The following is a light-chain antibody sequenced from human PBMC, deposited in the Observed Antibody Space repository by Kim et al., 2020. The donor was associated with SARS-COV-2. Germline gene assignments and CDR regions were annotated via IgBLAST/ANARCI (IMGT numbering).Light chain of an antibody. CDR2: AAS. Sequence: DIQMTQSPSSLSASVGDRVTITCRATQTITTYLNWYQQKPGKAPNLLIYAASRLQSGVPSRFSGSGSGTDFTLTISSLQPEDFATYYCKQTYTTPPTFGQGTKVDIK. CDR3: KQTYTTPPT. V-gene: IGKV1-39*01. CDR1: QTITTY. J-gene: IGKJ1*01.